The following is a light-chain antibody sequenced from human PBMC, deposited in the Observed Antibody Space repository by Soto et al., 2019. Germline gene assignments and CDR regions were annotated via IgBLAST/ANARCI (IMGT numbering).Light chain of an antibody. CDR2: EVT. CDR1: SGDIGGYNY. Sequence: QSALTQPASVSGSPGQSITISCTGTSGDIGGYNYVSWYQQHPGKAPKLLISEVTNRPSGVSNRFSGSKSGNTASLTISGLQAEDEADYYCSSYTTNITPVVFGEGTQLTVL. J-gene: IGLJ2*01. V-gene: IGLV2-14*01. CDR3: SSYTTNITPVV.